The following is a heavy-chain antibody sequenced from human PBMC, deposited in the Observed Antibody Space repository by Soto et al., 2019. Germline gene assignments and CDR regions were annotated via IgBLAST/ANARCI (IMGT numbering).Heavy chain of an antibody. CDR1: GGSFSGYY. Sequence: QVQLQQWGAGLLKPSETLSLTCAVYGGSFSGYYWSWIRQPPGKGLEWIGEINHSGSTNYNPSLKSRVTISVATAKNQFSLKLSSVTAADTAVYYCARALADKWVVAATGDYSGWGQGTLVTVSS. J-gene: IGHJ4*02. V-gene: IGHV4-34*01. CDR3: ARALADKWVVAATGDYSG. CDR2: INHSGST. D-gene: IGHD2-15*01.